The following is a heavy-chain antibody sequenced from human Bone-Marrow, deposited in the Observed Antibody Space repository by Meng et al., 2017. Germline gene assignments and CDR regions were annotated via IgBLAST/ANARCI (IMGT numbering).Heavy chain of an antibody. V-gene: IGHV4-31*01. CDR1: GGSISSGGYY. Sequence: GRLQESGPGLVKPSQTLSLTCTVSGGSISSGGYYWSWIRQHSGKGLEWIGYIYYSGSTYYNPSLKSLVTISVDTSKNQFSLKLSSVTAADTAVYYCARDIRQGGNIWFDPWGQGTLVTVSS. CDR3: ARDIRQGGNIWFDP. J-gene: IGHJ5*02. CDR2: IYYSGST. D-gene: IGHD3-16*01.